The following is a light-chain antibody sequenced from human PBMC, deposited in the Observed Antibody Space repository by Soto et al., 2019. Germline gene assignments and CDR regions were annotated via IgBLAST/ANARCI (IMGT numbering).Light chain of an antibody. J-gene: IGKJ3*01. V-gene: IGKV1-12*01. CDR3: QQANSLPFP. Sequence: DVQMTQCPSTVSDYFGENVITTCRASQSITTWLAWYQQRPGTAPKLLIHSSSSLQSGVPSRFSGSGSGTDFTFTISSLQPEDFPTYYCQQANSLPFPFGPGTKVAIK. CDR2: SSS. CDR1: QSITTW.